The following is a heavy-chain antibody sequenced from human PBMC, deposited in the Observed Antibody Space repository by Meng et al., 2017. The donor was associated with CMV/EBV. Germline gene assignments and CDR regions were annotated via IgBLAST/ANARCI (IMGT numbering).Heavy chain of an antibody. CDR2: IKGDGSHT. V-gene: IGHV3-74*01. J-gene: IGHJ4*02. CDR1: GFTFSDYW. Sequence: GESLKISCTASGFTFSDYWMHWVRQTPGKGLLWVSRIKGDGSHTIYGDSVKGRFTISRDNAKNTLYLQMNTLRVEDTAVYYCARGSAYSGSCVDYWGQGTLVTVSS. D-gene: IGHD1-26*01. CDR3: ARGSAYSGSCVDY.